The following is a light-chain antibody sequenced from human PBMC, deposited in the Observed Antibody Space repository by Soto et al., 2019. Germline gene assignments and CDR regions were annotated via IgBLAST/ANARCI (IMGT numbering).Light chain of an antibody. CDR1: QSVRSDY. CDR3: LQYGTSPYT. V-gene: IGKV3-20*01. CDR2: AAS. Sequence: EIVLTQSPGTLSFSPGERATLSCRASQSVRSDYLAWYQQKPRQAPRLLIHAASSRATGVPGRFRGSGSGTDFTLTIIRLEPADFPMYSRLQYGTSPYTFGQGTKLEIK. J-gene: IGKJ2*01.